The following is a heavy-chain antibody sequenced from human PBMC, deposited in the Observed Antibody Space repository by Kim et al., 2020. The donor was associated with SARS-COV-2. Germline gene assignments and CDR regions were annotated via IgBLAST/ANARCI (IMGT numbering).Heavy chain of an antibody. V-gene: IGHV3-49*03. D-gene: IGHD3-22*01. CDR3: SRQGDYYESRGPIFDL. J-gene: IGHJ4*02. Sequence: GGSLRLSCLASGYTFGYYAVSWLRQAPGKGLEWIASIRSKRNHGTIQYAASVEGRFTVSRNDSENVADLQMNSLKTEDTALYYCSRQGDYYESRGPIFDLWGQGTLVAVSS. CDR2: IRSKRNHGTI. CDR1: GYTFGYYA.